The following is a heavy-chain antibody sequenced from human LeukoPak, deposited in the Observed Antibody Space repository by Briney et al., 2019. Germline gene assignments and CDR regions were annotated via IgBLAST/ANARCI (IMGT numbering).Heavy chain of an antibody. CDR1: GYTLTELS. J-gene: IGHJ4*02. CDR2: FDPEDGET. CDR3: ATEPSYKEWELHGNDY. D-gene: IGHD1-26*01. V-gene: IGHV1-24*01. Sequence: ASVKVSCKVSGYTLTELSMHWMRQAPGKGLEWMGGFDPEDGETIYAQKFQGRVTMTEDTSTDTAYMELSSLRSEDTAVYYCATEPSYKEWELHGNDYWGQGTLVTVSS.